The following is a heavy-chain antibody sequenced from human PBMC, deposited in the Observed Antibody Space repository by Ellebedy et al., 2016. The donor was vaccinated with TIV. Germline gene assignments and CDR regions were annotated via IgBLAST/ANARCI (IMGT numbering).Heavy chain of an antibody. J-gene: IGHJ4*02. Sequence: GESLKISCAASEFIFSNHGMNWVRQAPGKGLEWVSHISSGSDTTYYADSVKGRFVISRDNAKNSVYLQMNSLSDEDTAVYYCVRSGRKIRYNSGWNDLDYWGQGALVTVSP. D-gene: IGHD6-19*01. CDR1: EFIFSNHG. V-gene: IGHV3-48*02. CDR3: VRSGRKIRYNSGWNDLDY. CDR2: ISSGSDTT.